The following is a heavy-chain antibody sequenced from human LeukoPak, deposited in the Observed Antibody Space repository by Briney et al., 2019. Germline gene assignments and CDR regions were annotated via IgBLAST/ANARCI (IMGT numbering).Heavy chain of an antibody. D-gene: IGHD2-8*02. Sequence: ASVKVSCKASGYTFSIYNMHWVRQAPGQGLEWMGIINPSGGSASDAQKFQGRLTMTRDTSTSTLYMELSSLRSEDTAVYYCAWWGVAPKYFDYWGQGTLVTVSS. J-gene: IGHJ4*02. CDR2: INPSGGSA. CDR1: GYTFSIYN. V-gene: IGHV1-46*01. CDR3: AWWGVAPKYFDY.